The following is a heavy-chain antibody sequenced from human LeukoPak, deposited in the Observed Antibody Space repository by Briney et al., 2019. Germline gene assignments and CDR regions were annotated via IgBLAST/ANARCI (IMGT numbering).Heavy chain of an antibody. D-gene: IGHD3-10*01. CDR3: AREWVVRGVIRGDAFDV. J-gene: IGHJ3*01. CDR2: ISDGGNIR. Sequence: GGSLRLSCAASGFTFTDSYMSWIRQAPGKGLEWISFISDGGNIRYYADSVKGRFTISRDNANNSLYLQMNSLRAEDTAVYYCAREWVVRGVIRGDAFDVWGQGTMVTVSS. CDR1: GFTFTDSY. V-gene: IGHV3-11*01.